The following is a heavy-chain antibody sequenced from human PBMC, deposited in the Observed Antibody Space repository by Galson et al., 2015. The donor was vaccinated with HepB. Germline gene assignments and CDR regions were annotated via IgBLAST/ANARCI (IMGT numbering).Heavy chain of an antibody. J-gene: IGHJ4*02. CDR2: ISGTGAYI. D-gene: IGHD6-13*01. CDR3: ARDTKRSLGSSWLNIFYLDY. V-gene: IGHV3-21*01. CDR1: GFSFSDYN. Sequence: SLRLSCAASGFSFSDYNMNWVRQAPGKGLEWVASISGTGAYIYYADSVKGRFFTSKDSAKKTLSLRLSSLRVDDTAVYFCARDTKRSLGSSWLNIFYLDYWGQGALVSVSS.